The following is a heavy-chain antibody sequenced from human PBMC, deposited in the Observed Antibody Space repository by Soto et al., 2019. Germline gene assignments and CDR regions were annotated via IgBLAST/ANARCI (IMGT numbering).Heavy chain of an antibody. CDR3: ARGTIVVVPAAARNWFDP. V-gene: IGHV1-2*04. Sequence: ASVKVSCKASGYTFTGYYMHWVRQAPGQGLEWMGWINPNSGGTNYAQKFQGWVTMTRDTSISTAYMELSRLRSDDTAVYYCARGTIVVVPAAARNWFDPWGQGTLVTVSS. CDR1: GYTFTGYY. J-gene: IGHJ5*02. CDR2: INPNSGGT. D-gene: IGHD2-2*01.